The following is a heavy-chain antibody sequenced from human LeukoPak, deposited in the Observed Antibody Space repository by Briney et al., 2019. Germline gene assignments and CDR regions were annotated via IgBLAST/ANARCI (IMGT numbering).Heavy chain of an antibody. V-gene: IGHV1-18*01. D-gene: IGHD3-22*01. CDR2: ISAYNGNT. CDR1: GYTFTSYG. Sequence: ASVKVSCKASGYTFTSYGISWVRQAPGQGPEWMGWISAYNGNTNYAQKLQDRVTMTTDTSTSTAYMELRSLRSDDTAVYYCARTNVYYYASSDYYPYFDYWAQGTLVTVSS. CDR3: ARTNVYYYASSDYYPYFDY. J-gene: IGHJ4*02.